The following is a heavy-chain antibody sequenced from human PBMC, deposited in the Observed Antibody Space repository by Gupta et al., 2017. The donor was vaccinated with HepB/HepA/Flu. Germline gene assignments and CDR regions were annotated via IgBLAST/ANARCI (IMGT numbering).Heavy chain of an antibody. D-gene: IGHD2-15*01. CDR3: ARDPGSCSRGTCYGNYFDS. Sequence: EVHLVESGGGLVKPGGSLRLSCVASGFTFTNYNMNWVRQAPGKGLEWVSVITSSSTYIHYADSVKGRFTISRDNAENSVYLNMNSLRAEETAVYYCARDPGSCSRGTCYGNYFDSWGQGTLVTVSS. CDR1: GFTFTNYN. V-gene: IGHV3-21*01. CDR2: ITSSSTYI. J-gene: IGHJ4*02.